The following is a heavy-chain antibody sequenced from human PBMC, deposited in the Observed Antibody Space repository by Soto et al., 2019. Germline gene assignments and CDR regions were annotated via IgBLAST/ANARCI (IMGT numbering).Heavy chain of an antibody. D-gene: IGHD2-21*01. CDR1: GSTFRKFA. V-gene: IGHV3-23*01. CDR2: ISGSDGRT. J-gene: IGHJ4*02. Sequence: PGGSLRLSCSACGSTFRKFAMSWVRQAPGKSLEWVSGISGSDGRTSYADSVKGRFTISRDNSKNTLYLQINSLRAEDTAIYYCVKDALSHLAERLYSFDEWGQGSLVTV. CDR3: VKDALSHLAERLYSFDE.